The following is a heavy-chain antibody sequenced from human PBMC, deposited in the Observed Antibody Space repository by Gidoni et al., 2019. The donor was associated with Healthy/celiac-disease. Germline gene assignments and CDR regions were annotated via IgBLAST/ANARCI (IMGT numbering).Heavy chain of an antibody. J-gene: IGHJ4*02. CDR2: ISWNSGSI. D-gene: IGHD3-22*01. Sequence: EVQLVESGGGLVQPGRSLRLSCAASGFPFDAYAMHWVRQAQGKGLEWVSVISWNSGSIGYADSVKGRFTISRDNAKNSLYLQMNSLRAEDTALYYCAKGVDSSGGFDYWGQGTLVTVSS. V-gene: IGHV3-9*01. CDR1: GFPFDAYA. CDR3: AKGVDSSGGFDY.